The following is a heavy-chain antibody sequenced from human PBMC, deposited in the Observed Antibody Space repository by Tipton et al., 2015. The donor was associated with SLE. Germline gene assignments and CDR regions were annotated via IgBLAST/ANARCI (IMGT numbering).Heavy chain of an antibody. V-gene: IGHV4-38-2*02. J-gene: IGHJ6*03. D-gene: IGHD2-2*01. CDR1: GYSISSGYY. CDR3: AREVEYQLLLPYMDV. CDR2: IYHSGST. Sequence: TLSLTCTVSGYSISSGYYWGWIRQPPGKGLEWIGSIYHSGSTYYNPSLKSRVTISVDTSKNQFSLKLNSVTAADTAVHYCAREVEYQLLLPYMDVWGKGTTVTVSS.